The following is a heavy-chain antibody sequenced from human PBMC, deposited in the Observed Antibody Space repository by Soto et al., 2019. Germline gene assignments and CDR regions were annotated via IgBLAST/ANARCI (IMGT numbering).Heavy chain of an antibody. CDR2: ISYSGDT. D-gene: IGHD3-22*01. J-gene: IGHJ3*02. V-gene: IGHV4-59*01. CDR3: VRFWSCYYDGSGYAFYS. CDR1: GDSIRGYY. Sequence: SETLSHPYTVSGDSIRGYYWNWIRQPPGKELEWIGYISYSGDTNYNPSLRSRVTISVDTSKNQFSLKLISAAAADTAVYYCVRFWSCYYDGSGYAFYSWGQRTMVTV.